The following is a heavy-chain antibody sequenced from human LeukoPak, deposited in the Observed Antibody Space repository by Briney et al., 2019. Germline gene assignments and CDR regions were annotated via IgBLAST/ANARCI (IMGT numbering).Heavy chain of an antibody. V-gene: IGHV3-21*06. CDR1: GFTCSSYN. J-gene: IGHJ4*02. Sequence: AGTLTLSCAASGFTCSSYNMNWVRQAPGKELEGGSCITSGSSYIYYADSGKGRFTISRDNAKNSLYLQMDSLRVEDTAEHYCARDRYNGIFGVVHWRYWGQGTLLRVSS. CDR3: ARDRYNGIFGVVHWRY. D-gene: IGHD3-3*01. CDR2: ITSGSSYI.